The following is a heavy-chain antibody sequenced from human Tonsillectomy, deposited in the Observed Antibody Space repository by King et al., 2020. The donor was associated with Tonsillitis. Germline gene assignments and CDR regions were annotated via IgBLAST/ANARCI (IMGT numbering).Heavy chain of an antibody. J-gene: IGHJ3*02. Sequence: LTLKESGPTLVKPTQTLTLTCTFSGFSLTTSGVGVGWIRQPPGKALEWLALIYLDDDKRYSPSLKSRLTTPKDTSKNQVVLTMTNMDPVDTATYYCAHRDMATTSGAFDIWGQGTMVTVSS. V-gene: IGHV2-5*02. D-gene: IGHD5-24*01. CDR2: IYLDDDK. CDR3: AHRDMATTSGAFDI. CDR1: GFSLTTSGVG.